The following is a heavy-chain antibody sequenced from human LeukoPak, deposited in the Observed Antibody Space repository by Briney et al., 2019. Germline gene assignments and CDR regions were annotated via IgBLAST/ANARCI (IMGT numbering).Heavy chain of an antibody. CDR2: MYYSGST. J-gene: IGHJ5*02. CDR1: GGSISSYY. D-gene: IGHD6-19*01. V-gene: IGHV4-59*01. Sequence: PSETLSLTCTVSGGSISSYYWSWIRQSPGKGLEWIGYMYYSGSTNYNPSLKSRVTISVDTSKNQFSLKLSSVTAADTAVYYCVRDSSGWYRWFDPWGQGTLVTVSS. CDR3: VRDSSGWYRWFDP.